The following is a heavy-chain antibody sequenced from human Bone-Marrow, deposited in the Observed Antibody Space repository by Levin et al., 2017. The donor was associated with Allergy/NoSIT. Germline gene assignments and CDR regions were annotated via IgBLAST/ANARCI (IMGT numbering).Heavy chain of an antibody. CDR3: AREYCTSDSCSLDN. CDR2: ISPSGSTI. V-gene: IGHV3-11*01. D-gene: IGHD2-8*01. J-gene: IGHJ4*02. CDR1: GFTFSDSY. Sequence: GGSLRLSCAASGFTFSDSYMTWVRQAPGKGLEWISYISPSGSTIFYADSVKGRFTISRDNAKDSLFLQMTSLRSDDTAFYYCAREYCTSDSCSLDNWGQGTLVTVSP.